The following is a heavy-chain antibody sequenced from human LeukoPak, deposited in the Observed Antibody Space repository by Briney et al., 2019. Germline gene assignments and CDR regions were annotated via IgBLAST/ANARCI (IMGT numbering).Heavy chain of an antibody. D-gene: IGHD3-10*01. V-gene: IGHV4-59*08. J-gene: IGHJ4*02. CDR3: ARSRYYYGSGTAVPFDY. Sequence: KPSETLSLTCTVSGGSISSYYWSWIRQPPGKGLEWIGYIYYSGSTNYNPSLKSRVTISVDTSKNQFSLKLSSVTAADTAVYYCARSRYYYGSGTAVPFDYWGQGTLVTVSS. CDR1: GGSISSYY. CDR2: IYYSGST.